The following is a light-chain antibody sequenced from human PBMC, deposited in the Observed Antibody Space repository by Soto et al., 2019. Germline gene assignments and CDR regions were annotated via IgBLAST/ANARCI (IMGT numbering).Light chain of an antibody. CDR3: QVWDRSSNHWV. CDR1: NIGSKS. J-gene: IGLJ3*02. CDR2: DDS. Sequence: SYELTQPPSVSVAPGQTATVTCGGRNIGSKSVHWYQQKPGQAPVLVVHDDSDRPSGIPGRFSGSNSGDTATLTISGVEAGDEADYYCQVWDRSSNHWVFGGGTTLTVL. V-gene: IGLV3-21*02.